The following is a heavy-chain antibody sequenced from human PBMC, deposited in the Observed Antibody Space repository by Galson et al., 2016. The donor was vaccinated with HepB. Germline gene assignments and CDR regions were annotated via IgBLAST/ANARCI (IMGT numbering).Heavy chain of an antibody. V-gene: IGHV4-39*01. CDR1: GGSIDRSRYY. Sequence: SETLSLTCTVSGGSIDRSRYYWGWTRQPPGKGLEWIGSIYHSGSTYYNPSLESRASISVDTPKNEFSLKVNSVTAADTAVYYCVFTSGRGYFDSWSQGTLVTVSS. D-gene: IGHD1-26*01. CDR3: VFTSGRGYFDS. CDR2: IYHSGST. J-gene: IGHJ4*02.